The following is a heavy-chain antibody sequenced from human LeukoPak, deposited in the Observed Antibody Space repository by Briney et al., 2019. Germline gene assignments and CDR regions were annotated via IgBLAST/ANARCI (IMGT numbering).Heavy chain of an antibody. D-gene: IGHD3-3*01. J-gene: IGHJ4*02. CDR1: GASISSGAYY. CDR2: IYYTGGT. Sequence: SQTLSLTCTVSGASISSGAYYWSWIRQPPGTGLEWIGYIYYTGGTYYNPSLKSRITISLDTSKNQFSLMLSSVTAADTAVYYCASVMNGVVKFDFWGQGTLVTVSS. CDR3: ASVMNGVVKFDF. V-gene: IGHV4-30-4*01.